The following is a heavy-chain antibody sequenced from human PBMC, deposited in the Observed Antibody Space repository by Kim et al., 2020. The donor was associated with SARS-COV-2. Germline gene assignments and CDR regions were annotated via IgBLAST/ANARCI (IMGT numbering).Heavy chain of an antibody. J-gene: IGHJ4*02. V-gene: IGHV3-7*01. D-gene: IGHD6-13*01. Sequence: NYVDSVKGRFTISRDNVKNSLYLQMNSLKAEDTAVYYCERAGCAIAAASGYWGQGTLVTVS. CDR3: ERAGCAIAAASGY.